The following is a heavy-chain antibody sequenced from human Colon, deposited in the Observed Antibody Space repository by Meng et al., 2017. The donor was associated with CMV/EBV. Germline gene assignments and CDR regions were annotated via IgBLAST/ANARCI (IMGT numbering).Heavy chain of an antibody. D-gene: IGHD3-3*01. Sequence: SETLSLTCNVSGGSVSATIYTWAWIRQPPGKRLEWIGSIHYTGTTYYNPSLKSRVILSVDTPKNQFSLKVTSVTAADTAVYYCVRDRDFWSGPQFDAWGQGNLVTVSS. J-gene: IGHJ5*02. CDR3: VRDRDFWSGPQFDA. CDR2: IHYTGTT. CDR1: GGSVSATIYT. V-gene: IGHV4-39*07.